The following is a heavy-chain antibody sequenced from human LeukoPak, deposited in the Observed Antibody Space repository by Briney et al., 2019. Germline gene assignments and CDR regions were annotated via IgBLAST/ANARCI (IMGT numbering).Heavy chain of an antibody. V-gene: IGHV3-30*18. D-gene: IGHD6-13*01. CDR3: AKDRDIAEITSLDY. Sequence: GGSLRLSCAASGFTFSSYGMHWVRQAPGKGLEWVAVISYDGSNKYYADSVKGRFTISSDNSKNTLYLQMNSLRAEDTAVYYCAKDRDIAEITSLDYWGQGTLVTVSS. CDR1: GFTFSSYG. J-gene: IGHJ4*02. CDR2: ISYDGSNK.